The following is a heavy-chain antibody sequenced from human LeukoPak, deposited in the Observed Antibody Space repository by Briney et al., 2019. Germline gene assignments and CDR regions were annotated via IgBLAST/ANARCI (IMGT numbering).Heavy chain of an antibody. Sequence: SETLSLTCTVSGGSISTYYWSWLRQSPGKGLEWIGYIYYDGSTNYNPSLKSRVTISLDMSKNQFSLKLTPVTAAETAVYYCAREGRYRYGYNEYHLYMDIWGKGTTVTVSS. J-gene: IGHJ6*03. CDR1: GGSISTYY. V-gene: IGHV4-59*12. CDR2: IYYDGST. D-gene: IGHD5-18*01. CDR3: AREGRYRYGYNEYHLYMDI.